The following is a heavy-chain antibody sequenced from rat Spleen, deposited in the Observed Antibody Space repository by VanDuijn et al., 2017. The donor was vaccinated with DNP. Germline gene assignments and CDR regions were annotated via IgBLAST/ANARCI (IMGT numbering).Heavy chain of an antibody. CDR1: GFTFSNYD. CDR3: AITTTAFDY. D-gene: IGHD1-10*01. CDR2: ISTSGGST. Sequence: EVQLVESGGGLVQPGRSLKLSCAASGFTFSNYDMAWVRQAPTKGLEWVASISTSGGSTYYRDSVKGRFTVSRDNAKSTLYLQMDSLRSEETATYYCAITTTAFDYWGQGVMVTVSS. V-gene: IGHV5S11*01. J-gene: IGHJ2*01.